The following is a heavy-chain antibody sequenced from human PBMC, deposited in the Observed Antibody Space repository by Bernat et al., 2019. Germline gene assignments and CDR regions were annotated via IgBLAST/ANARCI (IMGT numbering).Heavy chain of an antibody. CDR3: ARNWGTIDF. CDR1: GFRFSDYA. J-gene: IGHJ4*02. V-gene: IGHV3-30-3*01. D-gene: IGHD7-27*01. CDR2: IASQVGNK. Sequence: QVQLVESGGGVVQPGGSLGLSCAASGFRFSDYAMHWVRQAPGKGLDWVAVIASQVGNKYYANSVKGRFTISKDNSKNTLYLRMNNLRPEDTAVYYCARNWGTIDFWGEGTLVTVSS.